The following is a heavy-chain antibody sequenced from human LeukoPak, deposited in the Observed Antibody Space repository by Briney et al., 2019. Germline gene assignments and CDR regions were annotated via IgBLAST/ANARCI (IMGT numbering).Heavy chain of an antibody. CDR1: GGSISSYY. Sequence: SETLSLTCTVSGGSISSYYWSWIRQPPGKGLEWIGYIYYSGSTNYNPSLKSRVTISVDTSKNQFSLKLSSVTAADTAVYYCARDPTTVTKGFDIWGQGTLVTVSS. V-gene: IGHV4-59*01. CDR2: IYYSGST. J-gene: IGHJ3*02. D-gene: IGHD4-17*01. CDR3: ARDPTTVTKGFDI.